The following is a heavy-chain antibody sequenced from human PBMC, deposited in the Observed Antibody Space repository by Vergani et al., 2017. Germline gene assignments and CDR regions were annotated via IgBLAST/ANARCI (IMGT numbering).Heavy chain of an antibody. CDR1: GDSISRGGYY. CDR3: ARSRIYYGAGSPDY. Sequence: QVQLQESGPGLVKPSQTLSLTCTVSGDSISRGGYYWSWIRQHPEKGLEWIGYIYYSGSTYYNPSLKSRITISVDTSRNQFSLKVRSVTAADTAVYYCARSRIYYGAGSPDYWGQGTLVTVSS. J-gene: IGHJ4*02. V-gene: IGHV4-31*03. CDR2: IYYSGST. D-gene: IGHD3-10*01.